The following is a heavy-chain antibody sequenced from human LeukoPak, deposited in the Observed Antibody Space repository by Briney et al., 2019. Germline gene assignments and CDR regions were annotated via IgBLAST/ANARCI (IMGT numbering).Heavy chain of an antibody. CDR3: ARVMVKWGLAFDI. D-gene: IGHD5-18*01. Sequence: GGSLRLSCAASGFTFSRSWMHWVRQAPGKGLEWVSLIYSGGSTYYADSVKGRFTISRDNSKNTLYLQMNSLRAEDTAVYYCARVMVKWGLAFDIWGQGTMVTVSS. J-gene: IGHJ3*02. CDR1: GFTFSRSW. CDR2: IYSGGST. V-gene: IGHV3-66*01.